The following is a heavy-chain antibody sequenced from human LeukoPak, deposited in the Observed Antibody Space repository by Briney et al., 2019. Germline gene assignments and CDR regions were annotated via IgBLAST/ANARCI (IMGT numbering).Heavy chain of an antibody. J-gene: IGHJ2*01. D-gene: IGHD6-13*01. CDR1: GFTFSSYG. V-gene: IGHV3-30*02. CDR2: IRYDGSNK. Sequence: GGSLRLSCAASGFTFSSYGMHWVRQAPGKGLEWVAFIRYDGSNKYYADSVKGRFTISRDNSKNTLYLQMNSLRAEDMALYYCAKEVAADWYFDLWGRGTLVTVSS. CDR3: AKEVAADWYFDL.